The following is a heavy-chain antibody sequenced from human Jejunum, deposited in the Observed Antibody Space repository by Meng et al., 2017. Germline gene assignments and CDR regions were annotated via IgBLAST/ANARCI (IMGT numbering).Heavy chain of an antibody. CDR2: INPNNGGS. V-gene: IGHV1-2*02. J-gene: IGHJ4*02. CDR3: ARGQFCGSGCFGYFDS. D-gene: IGHD2-21*02. Sequence: ASVKVSCKASGYTFTGYYMHWVRQAPGQGLEWMGWINPNNGGSKSAQKFQGRVTMTRDTSISTVYMDLRGLRSDDTAVYYCARGQFCGSGCFGYFDSWGQGTLVTVSS. CDR1: GYTFTGYY.